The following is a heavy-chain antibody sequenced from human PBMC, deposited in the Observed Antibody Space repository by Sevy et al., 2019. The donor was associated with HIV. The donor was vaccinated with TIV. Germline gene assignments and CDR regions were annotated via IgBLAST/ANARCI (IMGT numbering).Heavy chain of an antibody. CDR1: GFTFSSYA. CDR2: ISYDGSKK. Sequence: GGSLRLSCAASGFTFSSYALLWVRQAPGKGLEWVALISYDGSKKYYSDSVKGRFAISRDETKTTLCLQMNSLRSEDTAISYCARVGVSYCTDDCYHRFDYWGRGTLVTVSS. J-gene: IGHJ4*02. CDR3: ARVGVSYCTDDCYHRFDY. V-gene: IGHV3-30*09. D-gene: IGHD2-21*02.